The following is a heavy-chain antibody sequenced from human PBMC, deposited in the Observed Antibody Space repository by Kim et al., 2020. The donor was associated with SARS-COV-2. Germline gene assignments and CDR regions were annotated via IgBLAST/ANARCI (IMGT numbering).Heavy chain of an antibody. V-gene: IGHV1-2*06. CDR1: GYTFTGYY. D-gene: IGHD3-22*01. J-gene: IGHJ4*02. CDR2: INPNSGGT. CDR3: ARYDLTYYYDSSGYPGLDY. Sequence: ASVKVSCKASGYTFTGYYMHWVRQAPGQGLEWMGRINPNSGGTNYAQKFQGRVTMTRDTSISTAYMELSRLRSDDTAVYYCARYDLTYYYDSSGYPGLDYWGQGTLVTVSS.